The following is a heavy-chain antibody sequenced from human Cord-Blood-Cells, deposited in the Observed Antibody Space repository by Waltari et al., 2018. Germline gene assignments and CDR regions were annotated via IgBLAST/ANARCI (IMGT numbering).Heavy chain of an antibody. D-gene: IGHD6-19*01. V-gene: IGHV1-2*02. CDR3: ARRGPYSSGWYGY. J-gene: IGHJ4*02. CDR2: INPNSGGT. Sequence: QVQLVQSGAEVKKPGASVKVSCKAAGYPFTGYSMHWVRKAPGQGLGWMGWINPNSGGTNYAQKFQGRVTMTRDTSISTAYMELSRLRSDDTAVYYCARRGPYSSGWYGYWGQGTLVTVSS. CDR1: GYPFTGYS.